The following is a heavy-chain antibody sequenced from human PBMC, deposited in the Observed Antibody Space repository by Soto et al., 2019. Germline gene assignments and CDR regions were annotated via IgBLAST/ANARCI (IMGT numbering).Heavy chain of an antibody. D-gene: IGHD3-10*01. V-gene: IGHV3-53*01. Sequence: SLRLSCAASGFTVSSNYMSWVRQAPGKGLEWVSVIYSGGSTYYADSVKGRFTISRDNSKNTLYLQMNSLRAEDTAVYYCARSELGYYYYGMDVWGQGTTVTVSS. J-gene: IGHJ6*02. CDR3: ARSELGYYYYGMDV. CDR1: GFTVSSNY. CDR2: IYSGGST.